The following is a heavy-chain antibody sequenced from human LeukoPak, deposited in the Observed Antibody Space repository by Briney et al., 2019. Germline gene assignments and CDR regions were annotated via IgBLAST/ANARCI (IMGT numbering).Heavy chain of an antibody. D-gene: IGHD3-10*01. Sequence: GGSLRLSCAASGITVSANYMSWVRQAPGKGLEWVSVIYSGGNTYYADSVKGRFTISRDNSKNTLYLQTNSLRAEDTAVYYCARSLGAARGFDYWGQGTLVTVSS. CDR2: IYSGGNT. J-gene: IGHJ4*02. CDR3: ARSLGAARGFDY. V-gene: IGHV3-66*01. CDR1: GITVSANY.